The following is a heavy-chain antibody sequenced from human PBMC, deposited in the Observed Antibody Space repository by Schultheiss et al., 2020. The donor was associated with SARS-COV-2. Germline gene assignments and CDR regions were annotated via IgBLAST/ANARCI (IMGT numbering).Heavy chain of an antibody. CDR1: GFTFSSYS. CDR2: ISSSSSYI. Sequence: GGSLRLSCAASGFTFSSYSMNWVRQAPGKGLEWVSSISSSSSYIYYADSVKGRFTISRDDPKNTLNLQMSSLTAEDTAVYYCARVDCGGDCHSRFLADYWGLGTLVTVSS. CDR3: ARVDCGGDCHSRFLADY. V-gene: IGHV3-21*01. D-gene: IGHD2-21*02. J-gene: IGHJ4*02.